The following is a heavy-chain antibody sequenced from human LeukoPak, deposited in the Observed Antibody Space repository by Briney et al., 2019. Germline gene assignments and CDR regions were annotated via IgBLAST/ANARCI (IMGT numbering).Heavy chain of an antibody. J-gene: IGHJ4*02. CDR3: VKDFGRVRGTPDS. D-gene: IGHD2/OR15-2a*01. CDR1: GFVFSIYT. Sequence: PGGSLRLSCSASGFVFSIYTMYWVRQAPGKGPEYVSTSGGGNGGSIYYADSVKGRFTISRDDSKSIVYLQMNGLRSEDTAVYYCVKDFGRVRGTPDSWGQGTLVTVSS. V-gene: IGHV3-64D*06. CDR2: SGGGNGGSI.